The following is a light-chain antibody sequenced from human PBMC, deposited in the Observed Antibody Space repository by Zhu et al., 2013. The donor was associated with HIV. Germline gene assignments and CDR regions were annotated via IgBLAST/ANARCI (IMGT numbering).Light chain of an antibody. CDR3: QQYGDSP. CDR1: QSVSSY. V-gene: IGKV3-20*01. Sequence: EIVLTQSPATLSLSPGERATLSCRASQSVSSYLAWYQQKPGQAPRLLIYGASTRATGIPDRFSGSGSGTDFVLTIRRLEPEDSAVYYCQQYGDSPFGGGTKVEIK. CDR2: GAS. J-gene: IGKJ4*01.